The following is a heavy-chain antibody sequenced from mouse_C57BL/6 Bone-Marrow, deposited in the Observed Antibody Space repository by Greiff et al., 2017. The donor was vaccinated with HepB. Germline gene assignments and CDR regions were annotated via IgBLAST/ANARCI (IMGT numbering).Heavy chain of an antibody. J-gene: IGHJ1*03. V-gene: IGHV14-3*01. CDR3: ASHYYGSSYYWYFDV. CDR1: GFNIKNTY. Sequence: VQLQQSVAELVRPGASVKLSCTASGFNIKNTYMHWVKQRPEQGLEWIGRIDPANGNTKYAPKFQGKATITADTSSNTAYLQLSSLTSEDTAIDYCASHYYGSSYYWYFDVWGTGTTVTVSS. D-gene: IGHD1-1*01. CDR2: IDPANGNT.